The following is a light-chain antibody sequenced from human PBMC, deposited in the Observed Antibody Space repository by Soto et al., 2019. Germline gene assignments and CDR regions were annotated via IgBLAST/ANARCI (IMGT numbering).Light chain of an antibody. CDR3: QQRSNWPRT. V-gene: IGKV3-11*01. CDR2: DAS. J-gene: IGKJ1*01. CDR1: QSVSSY. Sequence: EIVLTQSPATLSLSPGERATLSCRASQSVSSYLAWYQQKPGQAPRLLIYDASNRATSIPARFSGSGSGTDFTRTISSLEPEDFAVYYCQQRSNWPRTFGQGTKVEIK.